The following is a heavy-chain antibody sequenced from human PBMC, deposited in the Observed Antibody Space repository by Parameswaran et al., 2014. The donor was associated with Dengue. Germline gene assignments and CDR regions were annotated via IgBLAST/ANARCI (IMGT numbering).Heavy chain of an antibody. CDR2: IYYSGST. D-gene: IGHD3-3*01. V-gene: IGHV4-31*03. J-gene: IGHJ4*02. Sequence: SETLSLTCTVSGDSISTGGYYWSWIRQHPGKGLEWIGYIYYSGSTYYNPSLKSRVTISVDTSNNQFSLRLSSVTAADTAVYYCAGGYYDFWSGSDPTYYFDYWGQGTLVTVSS. CDR1: GDSISTGGYY. CDR3: AGGYYDFWSGSDPTYYFDY.